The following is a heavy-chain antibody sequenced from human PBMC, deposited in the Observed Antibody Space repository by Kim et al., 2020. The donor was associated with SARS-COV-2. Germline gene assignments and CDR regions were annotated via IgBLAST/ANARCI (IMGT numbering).Heavy chain of an antibody. D-gene: IGHD2-2*01. Sequence: GGSLRLSCAASGFTFSNAWMSWVRQAPGKGLEWVGRIKSKTDGGTTDYAAPVKGRFTISRDDSKNTLYLQMNSLKTEDTAVYYCATERCSSTSCYRGGGIYYYYYYGMDVWGQGTTVTVSS. CDR1: GFTFSNAW. V-gene: IGHV3-15*01. CDR3: ATERCSSTSCYRGGGIYYYYYYGMDV. CDR2: IKSKTDGGTT. J-gene: IGHJ6*02.